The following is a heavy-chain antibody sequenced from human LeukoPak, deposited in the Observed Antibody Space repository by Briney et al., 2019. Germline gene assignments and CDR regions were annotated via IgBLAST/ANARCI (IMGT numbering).Heavy chain of an antibody. Sequence: SETLSLTCIVSGGSIISGDYYWSWLRQPPGKGLEWIGYIYHNGDTYYNPSLKSRVSISVDTSKNQFSLKLSSVTAADTAVYYCARAGVVPAAINRAFGIWGQGSVVTVSS. CDR2: IYHNGDT. J-gene: IGHJ3*02. V-gene: IGHV4-30-4*08. CDR1: GGSIISGDYY. CDR3: ARAGVVPAAINRAFGI. D-gene: IGHD2-2*02.